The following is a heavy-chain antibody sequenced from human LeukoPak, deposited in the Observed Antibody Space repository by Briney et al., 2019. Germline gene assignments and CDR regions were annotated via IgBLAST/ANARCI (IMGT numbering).Heavy chain of an antibody. D-gene: IGHD3-22*01. CDR2: ISAYNGNT. CDR1: GYTFTSYG. Sequence: ASVKVSCKASGYTFTSYGISWVRQAPGQGLEWMGWISAYNGNTNYAQKLQGRVTMTTDTSTSTAYMELRSLRSDDTAVYYCARPGPYYYDSSGSNYFDYWGQGTLVTVSS. CDR3: ARPGPYYYDSSGSNYFDY. V-gene: IGHV1-18*01. J-gene: IGHJ4*02.